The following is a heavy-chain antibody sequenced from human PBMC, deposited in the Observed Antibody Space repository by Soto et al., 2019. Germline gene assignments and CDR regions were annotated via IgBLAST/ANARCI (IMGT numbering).Heavy chain of an antibody. V-gene: IGHV4-30-2*01. D-gene: IGHD3-10*02. J-gene: IGHJ4*02. CDR2: IYHTGTL. CDR3: ARVDHRGYFSVLTDF. CDR1: GGSITSSEYS. Sequence: SETLSLTCNVSGGSITSSEYSWNWIRQAPGKGLEWIGFIYHTGTLYYNPSLKSRVTISLDRSENLFSLKLSSVTAADTAVYYCARVDHRGYFSVLTDFWGQGILVTVSS.